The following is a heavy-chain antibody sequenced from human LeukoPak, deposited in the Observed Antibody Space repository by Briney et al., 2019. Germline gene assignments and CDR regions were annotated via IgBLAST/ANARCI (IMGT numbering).Heavy chain of an antibody. J-gene: IGHJ3*02. CDR3: ARDLNAFNAFDI. V-gene: IGHV1-2*02. D-gene: IGHD2-2*01. CDR2: INPNSGGT. CDR1: GYTFTGYD. Sequence: ASVKVSCKASGYTFTGYDMHWVRQAPGQALEWMGWINPNSGGTNYAQKFQGRVTMTRDTSISTAYMELSRLRSGHTAVYYCARDLNAFNAFDIWGQGTMVTVSS.